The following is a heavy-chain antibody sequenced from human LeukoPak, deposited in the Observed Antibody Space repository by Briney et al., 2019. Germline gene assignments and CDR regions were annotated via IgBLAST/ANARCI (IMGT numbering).Heavy chain of an antibody. D-gene: IGHD3-22*01. CDR3: ARGPYSYDSSGAFDI. CDR1: GDSISSGGYY. CDR2: ISSSGST. J-gene: IGHJ3*02. Sequence: SETLSLTCTVSGDSISSGGYYWIWIRQPAGKGLEWIGRISSSGSTNYNPSLKSRVTISVDTSKTQFSLKLTSVTAADPAVYFCARGPYSYDSSGAFDIWGQGTMVTVSS. V-gene: IGHV4-61*02.